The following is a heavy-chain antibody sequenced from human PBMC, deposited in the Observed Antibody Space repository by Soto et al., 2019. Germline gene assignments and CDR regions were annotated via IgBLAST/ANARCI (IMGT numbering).Heavy chain of an antibody. CDR3: ARPPSGDTFDH. V-gene: IGHV1-8*01. CDR1: GYTFTSYD. D-gene: IGHD4-17*01. J-gene: IGHJ4*02. CDR2: MNPNSGNT. Sequence: QVQLVQSGAEVKKPGASVKVSCKASGYTFTSYDINWVRQATGQGLEWMGWMNPNSGNTGYAQKCGVRVTRTRNTAIHTSYRMLGSLRSEAPAVYYCARPPSGDTFDHGGKGTRVPFPS.